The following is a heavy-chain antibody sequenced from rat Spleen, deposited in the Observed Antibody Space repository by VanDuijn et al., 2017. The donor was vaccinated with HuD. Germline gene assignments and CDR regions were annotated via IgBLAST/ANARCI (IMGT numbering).Heavy chain of an antibody. J-gene: IGHJ2*01. Sequence: EVQLVESGGGLVQPGXXLKLSXXXSGXXXSDXXXAXXXQAPTKGLGWSATISYDGTTTSYRDSVKGRVTVSRDNAKSTLYLQMDSLRSEDTATYYCARREYGGFFGYFDYWGQGVMVTVSS. CDR1: GXXXSDXX. CDR3: ARREYGGFFGYFDY. D-gene: IGHD1-11*01. V-gene: IGHV5-29*01. CDR2: ISYDGTTT.